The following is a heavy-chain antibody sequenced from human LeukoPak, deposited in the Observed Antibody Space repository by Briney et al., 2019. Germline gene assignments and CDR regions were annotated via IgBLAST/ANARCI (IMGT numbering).Heavy chain of an antibody. D-gene: IGHD3-10*01. CDR3: ARDLYGSGSYYLLDY. J-gene: IGHJ4*02. CDR1: GFTFSSYW. CDR2: IKHDGSEK. V-gene: IGHV3-7*05. Sequence: GGSLRLSCAASGFTFSSYWMSWVRQAPGKGLEWVANIKHDGSEKYYVDSVKGRFTISRDNAKNSLYLQMNSLRAEDTAVYYCARDLYGSGSYYLLDYWGQGTLVTVSS.